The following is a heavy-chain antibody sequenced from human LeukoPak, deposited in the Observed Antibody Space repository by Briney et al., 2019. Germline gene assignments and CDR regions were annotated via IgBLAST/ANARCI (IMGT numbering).Heavy chain of an antibody. CDR3: ARGMATGGRIHQ. CDR1: GFTFDDYA. D-gene: IGHD5-24*01. Sequence: GGSLILSCAASGFTFDDYAMHWGRRTPGKGLEWVSGISWNSVIIGYADCVKGRLTISRDNAKSSLYLQMNSLRAEDMALYYCARGMATGGRIHQWREETLVPVSS. V-gene: IGHV3-9*03. J-gene: IGHJ4*01. CDR2: ISWNSVII.